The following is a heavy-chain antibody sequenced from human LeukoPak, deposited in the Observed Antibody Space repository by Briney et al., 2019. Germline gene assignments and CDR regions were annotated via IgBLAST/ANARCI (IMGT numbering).Heavy chain of an antibody. J-gene: IGHJ6*02. CDR1: GFTVSSNY. Sequence: GGSLRLSCAASGFTVSSNYMSWVRQAPGKGLEWVSVIYSGGSTYYADSVKGRFTISRDNSENTLYLQMNSLRAEDTAVYYCAREAAAAGGPYYYYGMDVWGQGTTVTVSS. CDR3: AREAAAAGGPYYYYGMDV. V-gene: IGHV3-53*01. CDR2: IYSGGST. D-gene: IGHD6-13*01.